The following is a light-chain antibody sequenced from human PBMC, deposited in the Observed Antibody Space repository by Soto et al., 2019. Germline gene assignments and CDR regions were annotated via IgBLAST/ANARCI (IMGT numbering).Light chain of an antibody. CDR1: SSDVGGYNY. CDR3: SSYTSSSTLDVV. V-gene: IGLV2-14*01. J-gene: IGLJ2*01. CDR2: DVS. Sequence: QSALTQPASVSGSPGQSITISCTGTSSDVGGYNYVSWYQQHPGKAPKLMIYDVSNRPSGVSNRFSGSKSGNTASLTISGLQAEDEADDYYSSYTSSSTLDVVFGGGTKLTVL.